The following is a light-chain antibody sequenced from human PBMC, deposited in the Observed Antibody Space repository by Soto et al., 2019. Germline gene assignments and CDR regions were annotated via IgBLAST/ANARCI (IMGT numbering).Light chain of an antibody. V-gene: IGLV1-44*01. CDR1: SSNIGSNT. Sequence: QSALTQPPSASGTPGQRVTISCSGSSSNIGSNTVNWYQQLPGTAPKLLIHSNNQRPSGVPDRFSGSKSGTSASLAISGLQSEDEADYYCAAWDDSLNGLYVVGTGTKV. CDR3: AAWDDSLNGLYV. J-gene: IGLJ1*01. CDR2: SNN.